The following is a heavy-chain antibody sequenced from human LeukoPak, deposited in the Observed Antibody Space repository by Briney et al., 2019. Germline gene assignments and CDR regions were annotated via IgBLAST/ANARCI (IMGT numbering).Heavy chain of an antibody. CDR1: GYSFTSYW. V-gene: IGHV5-51*01. Sequence: GESPKISCKGSGYSFTSYWIGWVRQMPGKGLEWMGIIYPGDSDTRYSPSFQGQVTISADKSISTAYLQWSSLKASDTAMYYCARQVAGCSSTSCYTWYYYYMDVWGKGTTVTVSS. D-gene: IGHD2-2*02. CDR3: ARQVAGCSSTSCYTWYYYYMDV. J-gene: IGHJ6*03. CDR2: IYPGDSDT.